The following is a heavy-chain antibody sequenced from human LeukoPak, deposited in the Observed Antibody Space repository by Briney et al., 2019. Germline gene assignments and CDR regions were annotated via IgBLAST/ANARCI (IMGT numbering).Heavy chain of an antibody. CDR1: GFSYNTYP. D-gene: IGHD3-9*01. V-gene: IGHV3-74*01. J-gene: IGHJ3*02. CDR2: INGDGSST. Sequence: GGSLRLSCAPSGFSYNTYPMDWVRQAPGKGLVWVSRINGDGSSTSYADSVKGRFTISRDNAKNTLYLQMNSLRAEDTAVYYCARAGPYDILTGYYVGKKNDAFDIWGQGTMVTVSS. CDR3: ARAGPYDILTGYYVGKKNDAFDI.